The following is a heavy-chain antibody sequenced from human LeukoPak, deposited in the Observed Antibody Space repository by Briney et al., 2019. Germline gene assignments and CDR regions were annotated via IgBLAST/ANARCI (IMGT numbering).Heavy chain of an antibody. J-gene: IGHJ4*02. CDR1: SGSISSGSYH. Sequence: SETLSLTCTGSSGSISSGSYHWRWIRQPAGKGLEWIGRIYTSGSTNYNPSLKSRVTISLDTSKNQFSLKLSSVTAADTAVYYCARGSTAKVLYYLDYWGQGTLVTVSS. V-gene: IGHV4-61*02. CDR2: IYTSGST. CDR3: ARGSTAKVLYYLDY. D-gene: IGHD5-18*01.